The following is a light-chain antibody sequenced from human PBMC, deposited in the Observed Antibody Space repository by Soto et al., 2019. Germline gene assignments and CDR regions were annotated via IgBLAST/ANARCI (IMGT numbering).Light chain of an antibody. J-gene: IGKJ1*01. CDR1: QSVSSN. CDR3: QQYTNWPPTWT. CDR2: GAS. V-gene: IGKV3-15*01. Sequence: EIVMTQSPATLSVSPGERATLSCRSSQSVSSNLAWYQQKPGQAPRLLIYGASTRATGIPARFSGSGSGTEFGLTTSSLPSEDFAVYYCQQYTNWPPTWTFGQGTKVEIK.